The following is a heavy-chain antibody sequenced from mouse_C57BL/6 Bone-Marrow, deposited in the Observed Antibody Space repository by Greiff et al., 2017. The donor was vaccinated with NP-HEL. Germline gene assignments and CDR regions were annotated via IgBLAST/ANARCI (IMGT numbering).Heavy chain of an antibody. CDR3: ARYGSSPAWFAY. Sequence: VKLKQPGAELVMPGASVKLSCKASGYTFTSYWMHWVKQRPGQGLEWIGEIDPSDSYTNYNQKFKGKSTLTVDKSSSTAYMQLSSLTSEDSAVYYCARYGSSPAWFAYWGQGTLVTVSA. J-gene: IGHJ3*01. CDR2: IDPSDSYT. CDR1: GYTFTSYW. D-gene: IGHD1-1*01. V-gene: IGHV1-69*01.